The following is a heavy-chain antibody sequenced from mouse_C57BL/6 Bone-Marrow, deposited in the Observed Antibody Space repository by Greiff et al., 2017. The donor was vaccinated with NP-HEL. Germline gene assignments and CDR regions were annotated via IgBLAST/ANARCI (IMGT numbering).Heavy chain of an antibody. CDR2: ISDGGNYT. Sequence: EVQVVESGGGLVKPGGSLKLSCAASGFTFSSYAMSWVRQTPEKRLEWVATISDGGNYTYCPDNVKGRFTISRDNAKNNLYLQMSHLKSEDTAMYYCAREDDYYGSSYYYAMDYWGQGTSVTVSS. J-gene: IGHJ4*01. CDR1: GFTFSSYA. D-gene: IGHD1-1*01. CDR3: AREDDYYGSSYYYAMDY. V-gene: IGHV5-4*01.